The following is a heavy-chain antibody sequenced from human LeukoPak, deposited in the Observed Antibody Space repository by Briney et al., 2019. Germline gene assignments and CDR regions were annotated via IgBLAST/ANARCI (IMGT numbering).Heavy chain of an antibody. CDR1: GGSITGHY. CDR2: TSYSRTT. J-gene: IGHJ3*02. V-gene: IGHV4-59*08. D-gene: IGHD6-19*01. Sequence: SETLSLTRAVSGGSITGHYWNWIRQAPGMRLEWIGYTSYSRTTIYNSYFKGRATMSIDTSKSQLYLNLTSVTATDTAGYYCAKLGHSDGWYLGAFDIWGQGTTVIVSS. CDR3: AKLGHSDGWYLGAFDI.